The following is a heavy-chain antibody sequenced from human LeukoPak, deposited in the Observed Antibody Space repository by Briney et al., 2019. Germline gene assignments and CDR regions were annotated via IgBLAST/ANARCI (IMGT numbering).Heavy chain of an antibody. CDR2: ISSSGSTI. V-gene: IGHV3-11*01. CDR1: GFTFSDYY. CDR3: ARDRGTGYYDFWSGYKY. Sequence: GSLRLSCAASGFTFSDYYMSWIRQAPGKGLEWVSYISSSGSTIYYADSVKGRFTISRDNAKNSLYLQMNSLRAEDTAVYYCARDRGTGYYDFWSGYKYWGQGTLVTVSS. J-gene: IGHJ4*02. D-gene: IGHD3-3*01.